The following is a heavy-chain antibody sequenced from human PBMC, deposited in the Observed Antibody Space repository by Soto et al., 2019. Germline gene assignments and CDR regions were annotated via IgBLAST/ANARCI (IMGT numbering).Heavy chain of an antibody. CDR1: GFTFSSYA. CDR2: ISSNGGST. V-gene: IGHV3-64*01. D-gene: IGHD2-2*01. J-gene: IGHJ3*02. CDR3: AGEGVVVPAATDAFDI. Sequence: ESGGGLVQPGGSLRLSCAASGFTFSSYAMHWVRQAPGKGLEYVSAISSNGGSTYYANSVKGRFTISRDNSKNTLYLQMGSLRAEDMAVYYCAGEGVVVPAATDAFDIWGQGTMVTVSS.